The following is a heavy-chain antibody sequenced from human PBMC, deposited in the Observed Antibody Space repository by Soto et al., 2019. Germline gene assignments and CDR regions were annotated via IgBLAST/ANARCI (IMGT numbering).Heavy chain of an antibody. D-gene: IGHD6-6*01. V-gene: IGHV4-59*01. J-gene: IGHJ5*02. CDR1: GGSIRSYY. CDR3: AKDLSEGFTARPNRFDP. CDR2: IYYSGST. Sequence: SETLSLTCTVSGGSIRSYYWSWIRQPPGKGLEWIGYIYYSGSTNYNPSLKSRVTISVDTSKNQFSLKLNSVTAADTAVYYCAKDLSEGFTARPNRFDPWGQGTLVTVSS.